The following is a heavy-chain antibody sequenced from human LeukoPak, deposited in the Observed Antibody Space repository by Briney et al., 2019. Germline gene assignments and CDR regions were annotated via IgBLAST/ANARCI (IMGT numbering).Heavy chain of an antibody. Sequence: SETLSLTCTVSGGSISSSSYYWGWIRQPPGKGLEWIGSIYYSGSTYYNPSLKSRVTISVDTSKNQFSLKLSSVTAADTAVYYCARHPAGLDYGMDVWGQGTTVTVSS. V-gene: IGHV4-39*01. CDR2: IYYSGST. D-gene: IGHD2-2*01. CDR3: ARHPAGLDYGMDV. J-gene: IGHJ6*02. CDR1: GGSISSSSYY.